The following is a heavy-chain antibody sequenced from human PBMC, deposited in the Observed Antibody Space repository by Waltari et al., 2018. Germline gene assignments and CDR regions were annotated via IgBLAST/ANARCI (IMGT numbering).Heavy chain of an antibody. V-gene: IGHV4-38-2*02. D-gene: IGHD3-16*01. CDR3: ARGGAPGYYYYMDV. J-gene: IGHJ6*03. Sequence: QVQLQESGPGLVKPSETLSLTCTVSGYSISSGYYWGWIRQPPGKGLEWIGSIYHSGSTYSNPSLKSRVTISVDTSKNQFSLKLSSVTAADTAVYYCARGGAPGYYYYMDVWGKGTTVTVSS. CDR1: GYSISSGYY. CDR2: IYHSGST.